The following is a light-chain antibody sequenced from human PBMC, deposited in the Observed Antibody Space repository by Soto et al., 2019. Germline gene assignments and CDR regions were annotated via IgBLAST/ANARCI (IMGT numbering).Light chain of an antibody. CDR3: QQRSNWPPIT. CDR1: QSVDTY. J-gene: IGKJ5*01. CDR2: DAS. V-gene: IGKV3-11*01. Sequence: PGERATLSCRASQSVDTYLAWYQQKPGQAPRLLIYDASNRATGIPARFSGSGSGTDFTLTISSLEPEDFAVYYCQQRSNWPPITFGQGTRLEIK.